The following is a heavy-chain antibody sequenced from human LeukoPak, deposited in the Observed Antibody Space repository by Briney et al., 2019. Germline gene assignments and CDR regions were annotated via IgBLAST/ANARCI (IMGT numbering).Heavy chain of an antibody. CDR2: IKEDGTYT. J-gene: IGHJ4*02. CDR3: ARDFDVGLAPADGFDF. CDR1: GFSFSKYW. D-gene: IGHD3-9*01. V-gene: IGHV3-74*01. Sequence: GGSLRLSCAASGFSFSKYWMHWVRPTPGEGLVWVARIKEDGTYTSYADSVKGRFTISRDNARNPVFLQMNSLRAEDTAVYYCARDFDVGLAPADGFDFWGQGTLVTVSS.